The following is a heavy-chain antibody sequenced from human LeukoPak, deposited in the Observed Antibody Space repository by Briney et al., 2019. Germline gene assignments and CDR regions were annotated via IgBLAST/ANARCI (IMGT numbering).Heavy chain of an antibody. V-gene: IGHV3-7*01. D-gene: IGHD2-2*02. J-gene: IGHJ3*02. CDR2: INQDGSEK. CDR3: ARPVPAAISPDAFDI. CDR1: AFSFSSYW. Sequence: PGGSLRLSCAASAFSFSSYWMSWVRQAPGKGLEWVANINQDGSEKYYVDSVKGRFTISRDNANNSLYLQMSSLRAEDTAVYYCARPVPAAISPDAFDIWGQGTMVTVSS.